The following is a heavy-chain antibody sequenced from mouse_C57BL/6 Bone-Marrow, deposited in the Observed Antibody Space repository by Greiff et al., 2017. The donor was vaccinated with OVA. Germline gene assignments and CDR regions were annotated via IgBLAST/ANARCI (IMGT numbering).Heavy chain of an antibody. CDR1: GFTFSDYG. D-gene: IGHD2-3*01. CDR3: AREGWLLGFAY. CDR2: ISSGSSTI. J-gene: IGHJ3*01. Sequence: VQLQQSGGGLVKPGGSLKLSCAASGFTFSDYGMHWVRQAPEKGLEWVAYISSGSSTIYYADTVKGRFTISRDNAKNTLFLQMTSLRSEDTAMYYCAREGWLLGFAYWGQGTLVTVSA. V-gene: IGHV5-17*01.